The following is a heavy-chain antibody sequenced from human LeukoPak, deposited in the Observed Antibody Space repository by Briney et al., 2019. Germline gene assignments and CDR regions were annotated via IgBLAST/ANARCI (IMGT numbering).Heavy chain of an antibody. V-gene: IGHV1-69*04. D-gene: IGHD3-22*01. Sequence: SVKVSFTASGGTFIIYAISWVRQAPGQGREWMGRIIPILGIANYAQKFQGRVTITADKSTSTAYMELSSLRSEDTAVYYCARVGYYDSSGYYYRAFDIWGQGTMVTVSS. CDR3: ARVGYYDSSGYYYRAFDI. CDR2: IIPILGIA. CDR1: GGTFIIYA. J-gene: IGHJ3*02.